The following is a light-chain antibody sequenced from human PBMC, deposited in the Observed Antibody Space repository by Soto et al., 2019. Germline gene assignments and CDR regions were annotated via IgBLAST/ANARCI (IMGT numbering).Light chain of an antibody. CDR3: QQDYNLSWT. J-gene: IGKJ1*01. CDR2: GAS. V-gene: IGKV3D-7*01. Sequence: PGERVTLSCRASQSVSSSYLTWYQQKPGQAPRLLIYGASTRATGIPAKFSGSGSGTDFTLTISSLQPEDFAVYYCQQDYNLSWTFGQGTKVAIK. CDR1: QSVSSSY.